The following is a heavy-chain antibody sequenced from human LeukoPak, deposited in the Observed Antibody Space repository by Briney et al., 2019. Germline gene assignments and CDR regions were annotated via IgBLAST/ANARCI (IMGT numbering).Heavy chain of an antibody. V-gene: IGHV1-2*02. CDR2: INPNSGGT. CDR3: ARGVAASATSEGNNWFDP. J-gene: IGHJ5*02. CDR1: GYTFTGYY. D-gene: IGHD6-19*01. Sequence: ASVTVSCKASGYTFTGYYMHWVRQAPGQGLEWMGWINPNSGGTNYAQKFQGRVTMTRDTSISTAYMELSRLRSDDTAVYYCARGVAASATSEGNNWFDPWGQGTLVTVLS.